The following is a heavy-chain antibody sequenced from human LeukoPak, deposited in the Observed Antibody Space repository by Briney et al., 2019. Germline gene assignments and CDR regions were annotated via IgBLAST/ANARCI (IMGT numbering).Heavy chain of an antibody. CDR3: ARGGDYDFWSGYYY. CDR2: IYYSGST. J-gene: IGHJ4*02. CDR1: GDSISSYY. Sequence: SETLSLTCTVSGDSISSYYWSWIRQPPGKGLEWIGYIYYSGSTNYNPSLKSRVTISVDTSKNQFSLKLSSVTAADTAVYYCARGGDYDFWSGYYYWGQGTLVTVSS. V-gene: IGHV4-59*01. D-gene: IGHD3-3*01.